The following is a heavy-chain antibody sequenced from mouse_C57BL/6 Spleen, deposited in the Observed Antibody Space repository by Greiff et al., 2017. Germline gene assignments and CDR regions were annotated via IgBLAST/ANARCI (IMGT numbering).Heavy chain of an antibody. CDR2: IDPNSGGT. D-gene: IGHD1-1*01. CDR3: ARDYYGSSYWYFDV. CDR1: GYTFTSYW. Sequence: QQSCTASGYTFTSYWMHWVKPRPGRGLEWIGRIDPNSGGTKYYEKFKSKATLTVDKPSSTAYMQLSSLTSEDSAVDYCARDYYGSSYWYFDVWGTGTTVTVSS. V-gene: IGHV1-72*01. J-gene: IGHJ1*03.